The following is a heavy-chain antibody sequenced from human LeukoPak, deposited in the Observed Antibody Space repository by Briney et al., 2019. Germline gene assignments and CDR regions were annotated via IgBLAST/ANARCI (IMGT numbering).Heavy chain of an antibody. CDR1: GGSFSGYY. J-gene: IGHJ4*02. CDR2: IYYSGST. CDR3: ARVGDDSSGYYGY. Sequence: SETLSLTCAVYGGSFSGYYWGWIRQPPGKGLEWIGYIYYSGSTNYNPSLKSRVTISVDTSKNQFSLKLSSVTAADTAVYYCARVGDDSSGYYGYWGQGTLVTVSS. D-gene: IGHD3-22*01. V-gene: IGHV4-59*01.